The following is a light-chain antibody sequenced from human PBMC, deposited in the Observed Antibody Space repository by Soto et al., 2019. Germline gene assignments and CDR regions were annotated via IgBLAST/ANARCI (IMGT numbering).Light chain of an antibody. Sequence: DIQMSQSPSSLSASIGDSVTITFRASQSINRWLAWYQQKPGRAPKLLIYDASSLQSGVPSRFSGSGSGTEFALTISSLQPDDFATYHCQEYNTYSWAFGQGTKVDIK. J-gene: IGKJ1*01. V-gene: IGKV1-5*01. CDR1: QSINRW. CDR3: QEYNTYSWA. CDR2: DAS.